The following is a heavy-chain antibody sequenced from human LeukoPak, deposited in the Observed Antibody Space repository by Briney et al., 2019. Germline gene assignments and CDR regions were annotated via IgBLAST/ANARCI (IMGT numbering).Heavy chain of an antibody. J-gene: IGHJ4*02. Sequence: SETLSLTCSVSGGSVNSNSHYWGWIRQSPGKGLEWIGSVYYSGNSHYNPSLESRSSLSVDTSNNQFSLSLTSVTAADTAVYFCARGNYGGNLDFWGQGALVTVSS. CDR2: VYYSGNS. CDR3: ARGNYGGNLDF. CDR1: GGSVNSNSHY. D-gene: IGHD4-23*01. V-gene: IGHV4-39*07.